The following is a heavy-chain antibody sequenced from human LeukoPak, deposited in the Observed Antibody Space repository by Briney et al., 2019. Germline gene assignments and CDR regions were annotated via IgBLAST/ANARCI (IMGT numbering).Heavy chain of an antibody. CDR1: GFTFSSYE. D-gene: IGHD3-22*01. Sequence: GGSLRLSCAASGFTFSSYEMNWVRQAPGKGLEWVSYISSSGSTIYYADSVKGRFTISRDNAKNSLYLQMNSLRAEDTAVYYCARYYDSGGYYFFDFWGQGTLVTVSS. CDR2: ISSSGSTI. J-gene: IGHJ4*02. CDR3: ARYYDSGGYYFFDF. V-gene: IGHV3-48*03.